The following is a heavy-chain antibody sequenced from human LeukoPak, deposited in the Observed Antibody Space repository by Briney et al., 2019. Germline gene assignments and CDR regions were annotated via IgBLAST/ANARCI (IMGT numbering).Heavy chain of an antibody. CDR1: GFTFSNYV. Sequence: GGSLSLSCAASGFTFSNYVMSWVRQAPGKGLEWVSSISGSGGNTYYADSVKGRFTISRDNSKNTLYLQMNSLRAEDTAVYYCAKVPITVTRNWDYWGQGTLVSVSS. D-gene: IGHD4-17*01. J-gene: IGHJ4*02. V-gene: IGHV3-23*01. CDR2: ISGSGGNT. CDR3: AKVPITVTRNWDY.